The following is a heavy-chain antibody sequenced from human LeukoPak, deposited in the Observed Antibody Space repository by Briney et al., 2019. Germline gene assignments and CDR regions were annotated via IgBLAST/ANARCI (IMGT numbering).Heavy chain of an antibody. V-gene: IGHV4-38-2*02. CDR3: ARVRDSGYDLYYFDY. J-gene: IGHJ4*02. D-gene: IGHD5-12*01. CDR1: GYSISSGYY. Sequence: SETLSLTCTVSGYSISSGYYWGWIRQPPGKGLEWIGSIYHGGSTYYNPSLKSRVTISVDTSKNQFSLKLSSVTAADTAVYYCARVRDSGYDLYYFDYWGQGTLVTVSS. CDR2: IYHGGST.